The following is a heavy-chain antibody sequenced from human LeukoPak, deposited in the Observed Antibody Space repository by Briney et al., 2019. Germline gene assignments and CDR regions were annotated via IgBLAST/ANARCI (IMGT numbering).Heavy chain of an antibody. Sequence: GASVKVSCKASGYAFINYGISWVRQAPGQGLEWMGWINGYNGNTNYAQKLQGRVSMTTDTSTNTAYVELRSLRSDDTAEYYCAREGAGSGWPDYWGQGTLVTVSS. CDR1: GYAFINYG. D-gene: IGHD6-19*01. J-gene: IGHJ4*02. V-gene: IGHV1-18*01. CDR2: INGYNGNT. CDR3: AREGAGSGWPDY.